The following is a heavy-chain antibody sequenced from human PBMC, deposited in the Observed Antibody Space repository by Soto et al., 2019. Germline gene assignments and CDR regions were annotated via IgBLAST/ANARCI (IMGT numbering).Heavy chain of an antibody. CDR3: ARGIVVVPAAANWFDP. Sequence: NPSETLSLTCTVSGGSVSSGSYYWSWIRQPPGKGLEWIGYIYYSGSTNYNPSLKSRVTISVDTSKNQFSLKLSSVTAADTAVYYCARGIVVVPAAANWFDPWGQGTLVTVSS. J-gene: IGHJ5*02. V-gene: IGHV4-61*01. CDR1: GGSVSSGSYY. CDR2: IYYSGST. D-gene: IGHD2-2*01.